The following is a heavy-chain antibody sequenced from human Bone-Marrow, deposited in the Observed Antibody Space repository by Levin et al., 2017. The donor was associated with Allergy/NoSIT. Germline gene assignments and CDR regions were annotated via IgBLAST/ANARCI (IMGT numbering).Heavy chain of an antibody. CDR2: ISSRTYT. CDR1: GFTFSDYY. Sequence: GESLKISCAASGFTFSDYYMSWIRQAPGKGLEWVSYISSRTYTKYADSVKGRFTISRDNARNSLYLQMNSLRAEDTAVYYCARLINATSGGNDYWGQGTLVTVSS. D-gene: IGHD1-7*01. CDR3: ARLINATSGGNDY. J-gene: IGHJ4*02. V-gene: IGHV3-11*06.